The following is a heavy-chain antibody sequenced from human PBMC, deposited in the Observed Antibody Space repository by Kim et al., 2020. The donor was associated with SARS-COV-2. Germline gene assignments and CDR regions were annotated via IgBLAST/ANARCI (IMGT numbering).Heavy chain of an antibody. D-gene: IGHD3-10*01. V-gene: IGHV3-53*01. Sequence: GGSLRLSCAASGFTVSSNYMSWVRQAPGKGLEWVSIIYSGGTTYYAGSVKGRFTISRDNSKNTLYLQMNSLRAEDTAVYYCARGGRAFVTLDCIEGYFH. CDR2: IYSGGTT. CDR1: GFTVSSNY. CDR3: ARGGRAFVTLDCIEGYFH. J-gene: IGHJ4*03.